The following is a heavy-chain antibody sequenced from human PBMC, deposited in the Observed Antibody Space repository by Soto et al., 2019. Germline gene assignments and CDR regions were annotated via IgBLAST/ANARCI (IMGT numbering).Heavy chain of an antibody. CDR1: GGSFSGYY. J-gene: IGHJ4*02. D-gene: IGHD2-21*01. V-gene: IGHV4-34*01. Sequence: LSLTCAVHGGSFSGYYWSWIRQPPGKGLEWIGEINHSGSTNYNPSLKSRVTISVDTSKNQFSLKLSSVTAADTAVYYCARGPSMRLMQFNRFFDYWGQGTLVTVPQ. CDR3: ARGPSMRLMQFNRFFDY. CDR2: INHSGST.